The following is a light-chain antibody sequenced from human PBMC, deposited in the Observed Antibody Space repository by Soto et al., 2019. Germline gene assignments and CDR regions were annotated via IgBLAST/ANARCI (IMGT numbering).Light chain of an antibody. Sequence: VLTQTPLSSPVTLGQPASISCRSSQSLVYSDGNTYLSWLQQRPGQPPRLLIYQVSNRFSRVPDRFSGSGAGTDFTLKLSRVEAEDVGLYSSIHFSHFPRTFGQGTKVEIK. CDR3: IHFSHFPRT. J-gene: IGKJ1*01. CDR2: QVS. CDR1: QSLVYSDGNTY. V-gene: IGKV2-24*01.